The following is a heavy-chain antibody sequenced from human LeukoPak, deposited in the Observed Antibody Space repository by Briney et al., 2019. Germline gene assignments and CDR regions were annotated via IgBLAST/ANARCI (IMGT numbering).Heavy chain of an antibody. CDR1: GGSISSGGYY. J-gene: IGHJ6*03. D-gene: IGHD3-22*01. CDR3: ARGIVVPFTYMDV. V-gene: IGHV4-30-2*01. Sequence: PSETLSLTCTVSGGSISSGGYYWSWIRQPPGKGLEWIGYIYHSGSTYYNPSLKSRVTISVDRSKNQFSLKLSSVTAADTAVYYCARGIVVPFTYMDVWGKGTTVTVSS. CDR2: IYHSGST.